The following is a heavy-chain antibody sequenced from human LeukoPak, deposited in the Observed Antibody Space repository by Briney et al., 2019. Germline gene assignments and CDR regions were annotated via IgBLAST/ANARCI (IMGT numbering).Heavy chain of an antibody. D-gene: IGHD3-16*02. CDR3: ARGIMITFGGVIVQGFDY. J-gene: IGHJ4*02. V-gene: IGHV1-18*01. CDR2: ISAYNGNT. Sequence: ASVKVSCKASGHTFTSYGISWVRQAPGQGLEWMGWISAYNGNTNYAQKLQGRVTMTTDTSTSTAYMELRSLRSDDTAVYYCARGIMITFGGVIVQGFDYWGQGTLVTVSS. CDR1: GHTFTSYG.